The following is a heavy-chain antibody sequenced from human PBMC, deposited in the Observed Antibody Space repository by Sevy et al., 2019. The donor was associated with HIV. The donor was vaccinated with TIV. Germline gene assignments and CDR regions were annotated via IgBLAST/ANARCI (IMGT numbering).Heavy chain of an antibody. Sequence: SETLSLTCAVYGGSFSGYYWSWIRQPPGKGLEWIGEINHSGSTNYNPSLKSRVTISVDTSKNQFSLKLSSVTAADTAVYYCASQIVKEYSSSSRGVRHFYYYYGMDVWGQWTTVTVSS. CDR2: INHSGST. D-gene: IGHD6-6*01. CDR3: ASQIVKEYSSSSRGVRHFYYYYGMDV. CDR1: GGSFSGYY. J-gene: IGHJ6*02. V-gene: IGHV4-34*01.